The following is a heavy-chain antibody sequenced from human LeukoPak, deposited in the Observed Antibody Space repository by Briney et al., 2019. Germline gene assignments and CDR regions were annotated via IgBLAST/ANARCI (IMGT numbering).Heavy chain of an antibody. CDR1: GFTLSNFG. Sequence: GGSLRLSCAASGFTLSNFGMHWVRQAPGKGLEWVAVIWFDGSNKYYADSVKGRFTISRDNSKNTLYLQRDSLRAEDPALYCCARDESSGSLHFDYWGQGTLVTVSS. D-gene: IGHD3-10*01. V-gene: IGHV3-33*01. CDR2: IWFDGSNK. CDR3: ARDESSGSLHFDY. J-gene: IGHJ4*02.